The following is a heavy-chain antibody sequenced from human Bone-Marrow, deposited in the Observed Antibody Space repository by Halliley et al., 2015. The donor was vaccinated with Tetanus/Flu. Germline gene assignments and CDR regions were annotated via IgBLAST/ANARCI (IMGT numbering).Heavy chain of an antibody. V-gene: IGHV5-51*01. Sequence: DSDTRYSPSFQGQVTISVDKSPSTAYLQWSSLKASDTAMYFCARQRVNDYTVTTPKDNGMDVWGQGTRVTVSS. CDR2: DSDT. CDR3: ARQRVNDYTVTTPKDNGMDV. J-gene: IGHJ6*02. D-gene: IGHD4-4*01.